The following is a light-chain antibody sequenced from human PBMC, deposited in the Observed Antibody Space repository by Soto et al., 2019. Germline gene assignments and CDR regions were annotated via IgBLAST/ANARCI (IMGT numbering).Light chain of an antibody. Sequence: QAVLTQPASVSGSPGQSITISCTGTSSDVGGYNYVSWYQQHPGKAPKLMIYEVSNRPSGVSNRCSGSKSGNTASLTISGLQAEDEADYYCSSYTSSSTYVFGTGTKRTVL. V-gene: IGLV2-14*01. CDR2: EVS. CDR3: SSYTSSSTYV. CDR1: SSDVGGYNY. J-gene: IGLJ1*01.